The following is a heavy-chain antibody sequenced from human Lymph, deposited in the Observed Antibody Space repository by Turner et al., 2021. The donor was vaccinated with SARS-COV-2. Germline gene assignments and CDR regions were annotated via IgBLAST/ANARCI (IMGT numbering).Heavy chain of an antibody. D-gene: IGHD4-17*01. Sequence: EVQLVDAGGGLIQPGGARRRSCAASDFIVSSNYMTWVRQAPGKGLEWVSIIYSGGSTFYADSVKGRFPISRDNSRNTLYLQMNSLRAEDTAVYYCARVLPYGDYFDYWGQGTLVTVSS. CDR3: ARVLPYGDYFDY. CDR1: DFIVSSNY. J-gene: IGHJ4*02. V-gene: IGHV3-53*01. CDR2: IYSGGST.